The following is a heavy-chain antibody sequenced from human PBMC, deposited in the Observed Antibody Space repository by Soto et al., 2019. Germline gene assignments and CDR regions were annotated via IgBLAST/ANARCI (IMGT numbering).Heavy chain of an antibody. CDR1: GGSISSSNW. CDR2: IYHSGST. D-gene: IGHD3-10*01. Sequence: QVQLQESGPGLVKPSGTLSLTCAVSGGSISSSNWWSWVRQPPGKGLEWIGEIYHSGSTNYNPPLKSRVPLAVDKSKNQFSLTLSSVAAADTAVYYCARDYMVRGVMRWFDPWGQGTLVTVSS. V-gene: IGHV4-4*02. CDR3: ARDYMVRGVMRWFDP. J-gene: IGHJ5*02.